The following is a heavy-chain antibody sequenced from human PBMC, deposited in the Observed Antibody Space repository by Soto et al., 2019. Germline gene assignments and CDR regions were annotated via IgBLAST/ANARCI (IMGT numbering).Heavy chain of an antibody. Sequence: SETLSLTCTVSGGSISSGGYYWSWIRQHPGKGLEWIGYIYYSGSTYYNPSLKSRVTISVDTSKNQFSLKLSSVTAADTAVYYCARVADFWSGDNAFDIWGQETMVTVSS. CDR1: GGSISSGGYY. CDR2: IYYSGST. CDR3: ARVADFWSGDNAFDI. J-gene: IGHJ3*02. D-gene: IGHD3-3*01. V-gene: IGHV4-31*03.